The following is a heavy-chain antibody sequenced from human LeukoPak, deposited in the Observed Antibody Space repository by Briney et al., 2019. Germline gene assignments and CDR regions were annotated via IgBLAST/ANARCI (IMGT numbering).Heavy chain of an antibody. CDR2: IYYSGST. Sequence: KPSETLSLTCTVSGGSISSSSYYWGWIRQPPGKGLEWIGSIYYSGSTYYNPSLKSRVTISVDTSKNQFSLNPSSVATANTAPYYCASPPDDISVYFDSWGQGPLVTVSS. J-gene: IGHJ4*02. V-gene: IGHV4-39*01. D-gene: IGHD3-22*01. CDR1: GGSISSSSYY. CDR3: ASPPDDISVYFDS.